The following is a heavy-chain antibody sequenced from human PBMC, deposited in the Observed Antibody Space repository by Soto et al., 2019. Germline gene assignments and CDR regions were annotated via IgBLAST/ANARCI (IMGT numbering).Heavy chain of an antibody. CDR1: GGSMNSYY. J-gene: IGHJ5*02. CDR2: VYTSGGT. D-gene: IGHD3-3*01. V-gene: IGHV4-4*07. CDR3: ARGQRFSDWFDP. Sequence: SETLSLTCTVSGGSMNSYYWTWIRQPAGKGLEWIGRVYTSGGTHYNPSLKSRVTISVDTSKNQFSLRLISVTDADTAVYYCARGQRFSDWFDPWGQRTLVNV.